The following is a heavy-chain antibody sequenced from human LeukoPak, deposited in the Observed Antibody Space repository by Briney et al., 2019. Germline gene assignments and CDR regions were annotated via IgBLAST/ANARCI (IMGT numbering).Heavy chain of an antibody. CDR1: GFTFSSYW. CDR3: AREPWLPYFY. V-gene: IGHV3-7*01. Sequence: GGSLRLSCAASGFTFSSYWMSWVRQAPGKGLDWVANIKQDGSEKYYVDSVKGRFTISRDNAKNSLYLQMNSLGPEDTAVYYCAREPWLPYFYWGQGTLVTVSS. J-gene: IGHJ4*02. D-gene: IGHD3-10*01. CDR2: IKQDGSEK.